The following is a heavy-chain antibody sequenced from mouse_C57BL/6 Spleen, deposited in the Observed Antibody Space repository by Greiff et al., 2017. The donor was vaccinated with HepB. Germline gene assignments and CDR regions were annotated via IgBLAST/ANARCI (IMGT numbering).Heavy chain of an antibody. D-gene: IGHD1-1*01. CDR1: GFSLTSYG. V-gene: IGHV2-3*01. CDR2: IWGDGST. Sequence: VKLQESGPGLVAPSQSLSITCTVSGFSLTSYGVSWVRQPPGKGLEWLGVIWGDGSTNYHSALISRLSISKDNSKSQVFLKLNSLQTDDTATYYCAKQITTVVASHWYAMDYWGQGTSVTVSS. CDR3: AKQITTVVASHWYAMDY. J-gene: IGHJ4*01.